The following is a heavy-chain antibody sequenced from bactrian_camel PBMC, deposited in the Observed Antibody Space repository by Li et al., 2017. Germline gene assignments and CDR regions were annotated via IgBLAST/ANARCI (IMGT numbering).Heavy chain of an antibody. CDR3: AADRVPCTYCDADGCYDSQTGEYEF. J-gene: IGHJ4*01. D-gene: IGHD1*01. CDR2: IDSYGTP. CDR1: ETIRTFF. Sequence: HVQLVESGGGSAQAGGSLKLSCVAPETIRTFFVGWFRQAPGKRREGVASIDSYGTPRYADSVKGRFTISQDNAKNSLYLQMNSLKPEDSAMYYCAADRVPCTYCDADGCYDSQTGEYEFWGQGTQVTVS. V-gene: IGHV3S53*01.